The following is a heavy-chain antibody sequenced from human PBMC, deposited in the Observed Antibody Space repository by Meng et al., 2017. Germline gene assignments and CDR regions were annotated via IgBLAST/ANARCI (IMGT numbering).Heavy chain of an antibody. D-gene: IGHD6-13*01. J-gene: IGHJ4*02. CDR1: GLRFTDAW. Sequence: EVHLVGAGGGLVKPGGSLRLSCVASGLRFTDAWMSWVRQAPGKGLEWVGRIERKSDGGTIYYAAPVKGRFTISRDDSKNTLYLQMDSLINEDTAVYFCATGAAAADHWGQGTLVTVSS. CDR3: ATGAAAADH. CDR2: IERKSDGGTI. V-gene: IGHV3-15*04.